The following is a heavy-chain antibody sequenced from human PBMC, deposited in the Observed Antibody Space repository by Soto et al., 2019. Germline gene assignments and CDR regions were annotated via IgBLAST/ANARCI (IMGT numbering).Heavy chain of an antibody. D-gene: IGHD4-17*01. J-gene: IGHJ4*02. V-gene: IGHV4-31*03. Sequence: QVQLQESGPGLAKPSQTLSLTCSVSGGSISSGTYYWNWIRQYPGKGLEWIGYISYSGSTYYNPSLKSRVTISADMSKNQFSLRLSSVTAADTAVYYCARGGFPDGEVDYWGQGTLVTVSS. CDR3: ARGGFPDGEVDY. CDR1: GGSISSGTYY. CDR2: ISYSGST.